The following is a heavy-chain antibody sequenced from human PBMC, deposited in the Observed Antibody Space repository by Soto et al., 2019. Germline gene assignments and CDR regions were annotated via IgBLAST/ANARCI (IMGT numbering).Heavy chain of an antibody. CDR3: ARDYSYQRAMDV. D-gene: IGHD2-15*01. Sequence: EGSLRLSCAASGFTFSNFAMYWVRQAPGKGLEWVTVISYDGSHKYYADSVKGRFTISRDNSKNTLYLQMNNLRAEDSAVYFCARDYSYQRAMDVWGQGTTVTVSS. J-gene: IGHJ6*02. CDR2: ISYDGSHK. CDR1: GFTFSNFA. V-gene: IGHV3-30-3*01.